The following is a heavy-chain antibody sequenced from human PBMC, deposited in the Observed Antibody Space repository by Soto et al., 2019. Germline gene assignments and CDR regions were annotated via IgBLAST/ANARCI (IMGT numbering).Heavy chain of an antibody. V-gene: IGHV1-18*01. J-gene: IGHJ3*02. Sequence: ASVNLSCKTAGYSITSDPVTCLRQAPGQGLEWMGWISGHNDDTNLAPKFQGRVTMTTDASTSTAYMELSSLRSEVTAVYDCARGANWVDIWGQGTMVTVSP. D-gene: IGHD7-27*01. CDR1: GYSITSDP. CDR2: ISGHNDDT. CDR3: ARGANWVDI.